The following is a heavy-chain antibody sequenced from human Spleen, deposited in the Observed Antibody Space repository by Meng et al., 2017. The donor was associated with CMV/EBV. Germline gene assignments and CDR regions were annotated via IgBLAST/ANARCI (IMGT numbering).Heavy chain of an antibody. CDR3: VHSPMWWGAARPNWFDP. V-gene: IGHV2-5*01. Sequence: SGPTLVKPTETLTLTCTFSGFSLTTSGMGVAWVRQPPGQALEWLALIYWNDDKRYTPSRKSRLTITKDTSKDQVVLTMTNMDPVDTATYYCVHSPMWWGAARPNWFDPWGQGTLVTVSS. J-gene: IGHJ5*02. D-gene: IGHD6-6*01. CDR1: GFSLTTSGMG. CDR2: IYWNDDK.